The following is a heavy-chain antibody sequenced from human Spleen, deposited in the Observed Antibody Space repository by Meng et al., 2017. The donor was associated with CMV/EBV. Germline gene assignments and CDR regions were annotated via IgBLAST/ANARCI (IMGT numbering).Heavy chain of an antibody. CDR2: IRYDGSNK. D-gene: IGHD3-22*01. Sequence: GPLVDAGGGVVQPGGASRLSLAAFGFTFSSYGMHWVRQAPGKGLEWVAFIRYDGSNKYYADSVKGRFTISRDNSKNTLYLQMNSLRAEDTAVYYCAKDWPYDSSAIRYWGQGTLVTVSS. V-gene: IGHV3-30*02. CDR1: GFTFSSYG. J-gene: IGHJ4*02. CDR3: AKDWPYDSSAIRY.